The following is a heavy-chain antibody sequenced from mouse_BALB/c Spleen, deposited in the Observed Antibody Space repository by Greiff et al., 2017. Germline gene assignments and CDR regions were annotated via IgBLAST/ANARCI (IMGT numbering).Heavy chain of an antibody. J-gene: IGHJ4*01. V-gene: IGHV5-6-5*01. CDR2: ISSGGST. D-gene: IGHD2-2*01. CDR3: AREGYPHYYAMDY. CDR1: GFTFSSYA. Sequence: DVKLVESGGGLVKPGGSLKLSCAASGFTFSSYAMSWVRQTPEKRLEWVASISSGGSTYYPDSVKGRFTISRDNARNILYLQMSSLRSEDTAMYYCAREGYPHYYAMDYWGQGTSVTVSS.